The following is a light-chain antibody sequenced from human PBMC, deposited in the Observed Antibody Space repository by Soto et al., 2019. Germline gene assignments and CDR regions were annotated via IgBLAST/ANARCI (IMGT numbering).Light chain of an antibody. Sequence: DIQMTHSPSSLSASVGDRVTITCQASQGISNYLNWYQQKPGKAPKLLIYDASNLETGVPSRFSGSGSGTDFTFTISSLQPEDIATYYCQQYDNHPAWTFGQGNKVVIK. CDR3: QQYDNHPAWT. CDR1: QGISNY. J-gene: IGKJ1*01. V-gene: IGKV1-33*01. CDR2: DAS.